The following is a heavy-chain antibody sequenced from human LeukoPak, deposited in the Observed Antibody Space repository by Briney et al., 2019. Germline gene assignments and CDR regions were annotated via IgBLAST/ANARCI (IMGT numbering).Heavy chain of an antibody. V-gene: IGHV4-38-2*01. Sequence: PSETLSLTCVVSSYSISSGYYWGWIRPPPGKGLEWIGSIYHSGSTYYNPSLKRRVTISGDTPKNQFSLKLSSVTAADTAVYSCARAGPFYNFWSGHECYFDYWGQGTLVTVSS. CDR1: SYSISSGYY. CDR2: IYHSGST. D-gene: IGHD3-3*01. CDR3: ARAGPFYNFWSGHECYFDY. J-gene: IGHJ4*02.